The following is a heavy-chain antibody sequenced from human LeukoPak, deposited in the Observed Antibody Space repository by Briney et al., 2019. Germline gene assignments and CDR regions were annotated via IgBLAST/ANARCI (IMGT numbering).Heavy chain of an antibody. V-gene: IGHV4-38-2*02. D-gene: IGHD3-3*01. CDR1: GYSISSGYY. Sequence: SETMSLTCTVSGYSISSGYYWGWIRQPPGKGLEWIGSIYHSGSTYYNPSLKSRATISVDTSKNQFSLKLSSVTAADTAVYYCARDRVTIFGVVSGFQAFDIWGQGTMVTVSS. CDR3: ARDRVTIFGVVSGFQAFDI. J-gene: IGHJ3*02. CDR2: IYHSGST.